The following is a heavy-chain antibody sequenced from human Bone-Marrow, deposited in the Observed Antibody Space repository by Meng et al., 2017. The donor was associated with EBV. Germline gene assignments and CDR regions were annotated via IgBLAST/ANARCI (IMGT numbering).Heavy chain of an antibody. V-gene: IGHV3-23*01. Sequence: EVPRLELWGGLLQPGGSLRLSGAASGLTFSSYAMSWVRQAPGKGLEWVSAISGSGGSTYYADSVKGRFTISRDNSKNTLYLQMNSLRAEDTAVYYCAKGHDYGDYWGQGTLVTVSS. D-gene: IGHD4-17*01. CDR2: ISGSGGST. CDR3: AKGHDYGDY. J-gene: IGHJ4*02. CDR1: GLTFSSYA.